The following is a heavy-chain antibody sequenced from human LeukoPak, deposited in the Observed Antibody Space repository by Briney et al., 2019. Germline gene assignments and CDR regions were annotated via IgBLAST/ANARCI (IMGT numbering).Heavy chain of an antibody. D-gene: IGHD6-19*01. CDR3: AKWVAGAPSSDY. Sequence: GGSLRLSCAASGFIFSYFGMHWVRQAPGKGLAWVALISYDGSNQYYADSVKGRFTISRDNSKNTLFLQMKSLRDEDTAVCHCAKWVAGAPSSDYWGQGTLVTVSS. CDR2: ISYDGSNQ. J-gene: IGHJ4*02. V-gene: IGHV3-30*18. CDR1: GFIFSYFG.